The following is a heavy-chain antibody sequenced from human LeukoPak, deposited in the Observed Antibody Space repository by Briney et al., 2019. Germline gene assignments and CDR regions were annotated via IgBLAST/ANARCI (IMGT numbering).Heavy chain of an antibody. V-gene: IGHV1-18*01. CDR2: ISAYNCNT. CDR3: ASGGEYYYYYYMDV. J-gene: IGHJ6*03. Sequence: ASVKVSCKASGYTFTSYGISWVRQAPGQGLEWMGWISAYNCNTNYAQKLQGRVTMTTDTSTSTAYMVPRSLRSDDAAVYYCASGGEYYYYYYMDVWGKGTTVTVSS. CDR1: GYTFTSYG. D-gene: IGHD2-15*01.